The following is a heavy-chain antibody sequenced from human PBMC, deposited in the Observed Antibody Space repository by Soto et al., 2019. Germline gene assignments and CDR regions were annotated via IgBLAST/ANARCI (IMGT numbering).Heavy chain of an antibody. CDR2: VKSKADGGTA. CDR3: NSYPDFWGGHTPL. D-gene: IGHD3-3*01. V-gene: IGHV3-15*07. J-gene: IGHJ4*02. Sequence: EVQLVESGGGLVQPGGSLRLSCAASGFSITNTWMHWVRQAPGKGLEWVGRVKSKADGGTADYAAPVKGRFTVSRDDSKNTQYLRINSLNMEDSAVYYCNSYPDFWGGHTPLWGQGTLVTVSS. CDR1: GFSITNTW.